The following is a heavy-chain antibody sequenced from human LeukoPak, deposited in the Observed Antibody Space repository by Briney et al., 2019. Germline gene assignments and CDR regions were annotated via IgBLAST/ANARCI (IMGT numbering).Heavy chain of an antibody. Sequence: GASVKLSCKASGGTVSGYAISWVRQAPGQGLEWMGRIIPILGIANYAQKFQGRVTITADKSTSAAYMELSSLRSEDTAVYYCARDMSYCGGDCPRPSASWGQGTLVTVSS. J-gene: IGHJ5*02. CDR2: IIPILGIA. CDR3: ARDMSYCGGDCPRPSAS. CDR1: GGTVSGYA. D-gene: IGHD2-21*02. V-gene: IGHV1-69*04.